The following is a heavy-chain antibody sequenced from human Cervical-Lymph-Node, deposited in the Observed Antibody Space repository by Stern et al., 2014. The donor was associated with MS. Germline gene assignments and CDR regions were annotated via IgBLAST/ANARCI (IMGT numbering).Heavy chain of an antibody. CDR2: ISYSGTT. D-gene: IGHD3-22*01. V-gene: IGHV4-31*03. CDR3: ARDHFTTSLDV. J-gene: IGHJ6*02. CDR1: GGSISSDNYY. Sequence: VQLVESGPGLVKPSQTLSLTCTVSGGSISSDNYYWTWIRQHPGKGLEWIGHISYSGTTYYNPSLKSRVSITVDTSQNLFSLRLSSVTAADTAVYYCARDHFTTSLDVWGHGTTVTVS.